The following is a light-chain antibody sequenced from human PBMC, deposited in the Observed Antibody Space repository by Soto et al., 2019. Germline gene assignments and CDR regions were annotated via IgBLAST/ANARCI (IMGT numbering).Light chain of an antibody. CDR2: DAS. Sequence: TQSPATLSLSRGERATLSCRASQSVSSYLAWYQQKPGQAPRLLIYDASNRATGIPARFSGSGSGTDFTLAISSLEPEDFAVYYCQQRSNWPWTDGQGTKVDI. J-gene: IGKJ1*01. V-gene: IGKV3-11*01. CDR1: QSVSSY. CDR3: QQRSNWPWT.